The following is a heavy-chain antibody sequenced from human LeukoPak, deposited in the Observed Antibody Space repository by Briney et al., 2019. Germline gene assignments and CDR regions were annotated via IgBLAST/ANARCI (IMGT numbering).Heavy chain of an antibody. CDR2: INPNSGGT. V-gene: IGHV1-2*02. CDR1: GYTFTGYY. J-gene: IGHJ4*02. CDR3: ARSDGYNHPFDY. Sequence: ASVKVSCKASGYTFTGYYMHWVRQAPGQGLEWVGWINPNSGGTNYAQKFQGRVTMTRDTSISTAYMELSRLRSDDTAVYYCARSDGYNHPFDYWGQGTLITLSS. D-gene: IGHD5-24*01.